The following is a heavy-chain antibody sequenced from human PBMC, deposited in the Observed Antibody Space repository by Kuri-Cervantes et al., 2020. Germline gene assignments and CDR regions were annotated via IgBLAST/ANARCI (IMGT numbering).Heavy chain of an antibody. Sequence: GESLKISWAASGFTFSSYWMHWVRQVPGKGLGWVSRIISDGRSATYADSVRGRFTISRDNAKNTLYLQKNSLTDEDTAVYYCARDRTDTMDVWGQGTMVTVSS. J-gene: IGHJ6*02. D-gene: IGHD2-2*01. CDR2: IISDGRSA. V-gene: IGHV3-74*03. CDR3: ARDRTDTMDV. CDR1: GFTFSSYW.